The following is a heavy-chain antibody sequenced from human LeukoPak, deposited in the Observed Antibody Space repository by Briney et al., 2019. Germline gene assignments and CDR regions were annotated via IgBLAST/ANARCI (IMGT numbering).Heavy chain of an antibody. J-gene: IGHJ4*02. CDR1: GGSVSSGSDS. CDR3: VRSLRLYNFDY. CDR2: IYYSGST. Sequence: SETLSLTCTVSGGSVSSGSDSWSWIRQPPGKGLEWVGYIYYSGSTNYNPSLVPRVTMSLDTSKNQFSLKLRPVTAADTAVYYCVRSLRLYNFDYWGQGTLVTVSS. V-gene: IGHV4-61*01.